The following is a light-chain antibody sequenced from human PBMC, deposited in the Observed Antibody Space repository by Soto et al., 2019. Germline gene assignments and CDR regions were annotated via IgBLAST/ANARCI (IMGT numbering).Light chain of an antibody. CDR2: EVS. J-gene: IGLJ1*01. CDR3: SSYTSSSTSV. CDR1: SSDVGGYNY. Sequence: QSALTQPASVSGSPGQSITISCTGTSSDVGGYNYVSWYQQHPGKAPKLMIYEVSNRPSGVSNRFSGSKSGNTASLPISGLQAEDEADYYCSSYTSSSTSVFGNGTEVTV. V-gene: IGLV2-14*01.